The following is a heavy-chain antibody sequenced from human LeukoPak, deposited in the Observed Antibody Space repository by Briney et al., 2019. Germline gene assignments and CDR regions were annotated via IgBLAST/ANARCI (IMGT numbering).Heavy chain of an antibody. CDR2: INHSGGT. CDR3: ARAYSSSWFDY. Sequence: SETLSLTCSVHGGSFSGYYWSWIRQPPGKGLEWIGEINHSGGTNSNPSLTSRVTISVDTSKNQFSLKLSSVTAADTAVYYCARAYSSSWFDYWGQGTLVTVSS. J-gene: IGHJ4*02. V-gene: IGHV4-34*01. D-gene: IGHD6-13*01. CDR1: GGSFSGYY.